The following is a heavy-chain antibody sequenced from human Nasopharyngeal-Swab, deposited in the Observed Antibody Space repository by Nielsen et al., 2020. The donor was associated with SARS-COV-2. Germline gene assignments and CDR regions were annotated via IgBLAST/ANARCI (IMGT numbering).Heavy chain of an antibody. CDR1: GFTFSSYA. J-gene: IGHJ4*02. V-gene: IGHV3-23*01. CDR3: AKGRKRKMVVAAILPFDY. CDR2: ISGSGGST. Sequence: GGSLRLSCAASGFTFSSYAMSWVRQAPGKGLEWVSAISGSGGSTYYADSVKGRFTISRDNSKNTLYLQMNSLRAEDTAVYYCAKGRKRKMVVAAILPFDYWGQGTLVTVSS. D-gene: IGHD2-15*01.